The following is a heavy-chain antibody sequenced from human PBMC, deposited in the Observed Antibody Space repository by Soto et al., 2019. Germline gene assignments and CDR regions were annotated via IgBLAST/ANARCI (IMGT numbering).Heavy chain of an antibody. Sequence: GGSLRLSCAASGFTFSSYGMHWVRQAPGKGLEWVAVISYDGSNKYYADSVKGRFTISRDNSKNTLYLQMNSLRAEDTAVYYCAKDRIAAAGINSPQYYYYYYGMDVWGQGTTVTVSS. CDR1: GFTFSSYG. J-gene: IGHJ6*02. CDR2: ISYDGSNK. CDR3: AKDRIAAAGINSPQYYYYYYGMDV. V-gene: IGHV3-30*18. D-gene: IGHD6-13*01.